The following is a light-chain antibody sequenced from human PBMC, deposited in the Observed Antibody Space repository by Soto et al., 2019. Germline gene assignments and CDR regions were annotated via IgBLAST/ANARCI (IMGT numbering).Light chain of an antibody. Sequence: EIVMTQSPATLSVSPGERATLSCRASQSVSSNLAWYQQKHGQAPRLLIYGASTRATGIPTRFSGSGSGTEFTLTISSLQSEDFGVYYCQQYNKWPPLTFGGGTKVEIK. CDR1: QSVSSN. CDR2: GAS. CDR3: QQYNKWPPLT. J-gene: IGKJ4*01. V-gene: IGKV3-15*01.